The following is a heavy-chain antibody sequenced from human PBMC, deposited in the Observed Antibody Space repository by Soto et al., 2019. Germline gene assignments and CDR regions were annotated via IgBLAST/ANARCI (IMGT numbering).Heavy chain of an antibody. D-gene: IGHD2-2*01. CDR1: GFTVSSNY. Sequence: EVQLVESGGGLVQPGGSLRLSCAASGFTVSSNYMSWVRQAPGKGLEWVSAIYSAGGSYYADSVKGRFTISRDNSKNTLYLQMDSLRAEDTAVYYCASSYYSGTSCYPTHWGQGTLVTVSS. CDR2: IYSAGGS. CDR3: ASSYYSGTSCYPTH. V-gene: IGHV3-66*01. J-gene: IGHJ1*01.